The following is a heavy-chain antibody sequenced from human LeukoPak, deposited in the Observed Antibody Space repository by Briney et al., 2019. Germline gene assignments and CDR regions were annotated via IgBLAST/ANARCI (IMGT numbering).Heavy chain of an antibody. V-gene: IGHV3-30*04. CDR2: ISYDGSNK. Sequence: GRSLRLSCAASGFTFSSYAMHWVRQAPGKGLEWVAVISYDGSNKYYADSVKGRFTISRDNSKNSLYLQMNSLRAEDTAVYYCVREAMTISILVYYMDVWGKGTTVTVSS. D-gene: IGHD3-9*01. CDR3: VREAMTISILVYYMDV. J-gene: IGHJ6*03. CDR1: GFTFSSYA.